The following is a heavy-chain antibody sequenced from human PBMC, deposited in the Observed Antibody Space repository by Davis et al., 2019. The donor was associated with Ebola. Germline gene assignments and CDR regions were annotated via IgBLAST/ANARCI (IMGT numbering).Heavy chain of an antibody. CDR1: GLTFSSDW. CDR3: ASRRGGPQNGWDILAGYP. D-gene: IGHD3-9*01. Sequence: PGGSLRLSCAASGLTFSSDWMHWVRHVPEKGLVWVSRMNSDGSTTRYADSVKGRFTISRDNSKNMLYLQMNSLRAEDTAVYYCASRRGGPQNGWDILAGYPWGQGTLVTVSS. V-gene: IGHV3-74*01. CDR2: MNSDGSTT. J-gene: IGHJ4*02.